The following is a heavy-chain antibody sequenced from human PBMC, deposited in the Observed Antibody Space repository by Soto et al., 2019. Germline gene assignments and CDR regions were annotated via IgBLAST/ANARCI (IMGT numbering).Heavy chain of an antibody. V-gene: IGHV3-30*04. CDR1: GFTFSTYA. D-gene: IGHD1-26*01. CDR2: ILNDGSST. J-gene: IGHJ4*02. CDR3: AREAIVGATRGYYFDY. Sequence: QVQLVESGGGVVQPGRSLRLSCAASGFTFSTYAMHWVRQAPGKGLEWVAFILNDGSSTSYTDSVRGRFTISRDNSKNTLFLQMTSLRDVDAAMYFCAREAIVGATRGYYFDYWGQGTLVTVS.